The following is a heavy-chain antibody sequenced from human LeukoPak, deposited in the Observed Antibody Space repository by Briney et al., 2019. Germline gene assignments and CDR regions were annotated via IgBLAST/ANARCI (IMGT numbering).Heavy chain of an antibody. CDR1: GGSISINSYY. CDR2: IHYSGTT. CDR3: ARMTPMNYYDSSGPFDY. Sequence: SETLSLTCPVSGGSISINSYYWVWARQPPGKGLEWIGSIHYSGTTYYNASLKSRVTMFVDTSKNQFSLRLSSVTAADTAVYYCARMTPMNYYDSSGPFDYWGQGALVTVSS. D-gene: IGHD3-22*01. V-gene: IGHV4-39*01. J-gene: IGHJ4*02.